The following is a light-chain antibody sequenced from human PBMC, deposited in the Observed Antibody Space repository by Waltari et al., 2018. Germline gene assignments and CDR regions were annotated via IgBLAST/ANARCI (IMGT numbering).Light chain of an antibody. Sequence: QSVLTQPPSASGTPGQRVTISCSGSSSNIGSNTVNWYQQLPGTAPKLLIYINNQRPSGLPDRFSGSKSGTSASLAISGLQSEDEADYYCAAWDDSLNGAVFGGGTQLTVL. V-gene: IGLV1-44*01. CDR1: SSNIGSNT. CDR2: INN. CDR3: AAWDDSLNGAV. J-gene: IGLJ7*01.